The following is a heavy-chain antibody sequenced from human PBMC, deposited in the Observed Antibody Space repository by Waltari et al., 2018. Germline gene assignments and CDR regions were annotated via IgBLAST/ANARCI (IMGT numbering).Heavy chain of an antibody. CDR3: ARDRVGTVDY. Sequence: QLQLQESGPGLVKPSETLSLTCTVSGGSISSSSYYWGWIRQPPGKGLEWIGSIYYSGSTYHNPSLKSRVTISVDTSKNQFSLKLSSVTAADTAVYYCARDRVGTVDYWGQGTLVTVSS. D-gene: IGHD2-8*02. J-gene: IGHJ4*02. CDR1: GGSISSSSYY. CDR2: IYYSGST. V-gene: IGHV4-39*07.